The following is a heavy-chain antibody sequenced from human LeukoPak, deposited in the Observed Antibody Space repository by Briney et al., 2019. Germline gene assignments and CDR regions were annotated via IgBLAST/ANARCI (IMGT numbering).Heavy chain of an antibody. J-gene: IGHJ6*03. CDR1: GFTFSNYE. D-gene: IGHD2-15*01. Sequence: PGGSLRLSCAASGFTFSNYEMHWVRQAPGKGLEWVSYISSSGSDIYYADSVKGRFTISRDNAKNSLYLHMNSLRAEDTAVYYCVREGGYNYYYYMDVWGKGTTVTVSS. V-gene: IGHV3-48*03. CDR3: VREGGYNYYYYMDV. CDR2: ISSSGSDI.